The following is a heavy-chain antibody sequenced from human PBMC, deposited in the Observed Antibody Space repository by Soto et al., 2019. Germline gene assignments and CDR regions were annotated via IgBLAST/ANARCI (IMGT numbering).Heavy chain of an antibody. D-gene: IGHD2-2*01. CDR2: IWYDGSNK. CDR3: ARAVRVPAAMLPDY. Sequence: GGSLRLSCAASGFTFSSYGMHWVRQAPGKGLEWVAVIWYDGSNKYYADSVKGRFTISRDNSKNTLYLQMNSLRAEDTAVYYCARAVRVPAAMLPDYWGQGTLVTVSS. J-gene: IGHJ4*02. CDR1: GFTFSSYG. V-gene: IGHV3-33*01.